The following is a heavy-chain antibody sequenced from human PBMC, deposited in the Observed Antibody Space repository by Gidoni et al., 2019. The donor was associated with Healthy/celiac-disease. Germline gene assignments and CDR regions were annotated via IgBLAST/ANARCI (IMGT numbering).Heavy chain of an antibody. J-gene: IGHJ4*02. CDR3: ARDEYTPVPGSWGQVDYYFDY. CDR2: ISSSSSTI. V-gene: IGHV3-48*01. Sequence: EVQLVESGGGLVQPGGSLGLSCSAPGFTFSSFSMNWVRQAPGQGLEWFSYISSSSSTIYYADSVKGRFTISRDNAKNSLYLQMNSLRAEDTAVYYCARDEYTPVPGSWGQVDYYFDYWGQGTLVTVSS. D-gene: IGHD3-10*01. CDR1: GFTFSSFS.